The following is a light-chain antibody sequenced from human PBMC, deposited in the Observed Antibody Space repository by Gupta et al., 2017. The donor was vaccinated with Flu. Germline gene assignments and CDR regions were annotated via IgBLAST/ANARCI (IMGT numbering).Light chain of an antibody. CDR1: KSVSSY. J-gene: IGKJ4*01. V-gene: IGKV3-11*01. CDR2: DAS. Sequence: IVLTPSPATLTLSPGERAPLPCRASKSVSSYLVWYQQKPGEAPRLLVYDASSSATGIPATFSGSGSGTDFTLTISSLEPEDFAVYYCQQRSNWPPTFGGGTKVEIK. CDR3: QQRSNWPPT.